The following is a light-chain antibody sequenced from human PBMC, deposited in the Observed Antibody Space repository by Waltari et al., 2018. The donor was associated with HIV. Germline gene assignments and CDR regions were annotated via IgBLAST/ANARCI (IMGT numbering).Light chain of an antibody. CDR1: SSDLGSYNT. V-gene: IGLV2-18*02. CDR2: EVT. Sequence: QSALTQPPSVSGSLGQSVTISCTGTSSDLGSYNTVSWYQPSPGTAPKLRIYEVTHRPSGVPVRFSGSKSGNTASLTISGLQADDEADYYCSSYTTSSTWVFGGGTKLTVL. CDR3: SSYTTSSTWV. J-gene: IGLJ3*02.